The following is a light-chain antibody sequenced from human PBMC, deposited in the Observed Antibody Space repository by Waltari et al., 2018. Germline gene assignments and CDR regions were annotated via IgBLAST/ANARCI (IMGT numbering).Light chain of an antibody. CDR1: QSVRSF. CDR2: DAS. J-gene: IGKJ4*01. Sequence: EIVLTQSPATLSLSPGERATLSCRASQSVRSFLAWYQQKPGQAPRLLIHDASKRATGIPVRFSGSGSGTDFTLTISSLEPEDFAVYYCQQRINWPLTFGGGTKVEIK. CDR3: QQRINWPLT. V-gene: IGKV3-11*01.